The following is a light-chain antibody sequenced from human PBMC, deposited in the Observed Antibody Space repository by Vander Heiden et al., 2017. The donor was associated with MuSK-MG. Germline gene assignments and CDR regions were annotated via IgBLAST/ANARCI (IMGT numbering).Light chain of an antibody. CDR3: SSYTTSSTLLV. J-gene: IGLJ2*01. CDR2: EVS. Sequence: QSALTQPASVSGSPGQSLTISCTGTSSDVGDYNYVSWYQQHPGKAPNLLIYEVSNRPSGVSHRFSGSKSGNTASLTISGLQAEDESDYYCSSYTTSSTLLVFGGGTKLTVL. V-gene: IGLV2-14*01. CDR1: SSDVGDYNY.